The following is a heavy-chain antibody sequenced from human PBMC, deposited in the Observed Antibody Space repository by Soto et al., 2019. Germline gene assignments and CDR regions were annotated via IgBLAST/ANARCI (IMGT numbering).Heavy chain of an antibody. D-gene: IGHD2-2*01. Sequence: EVQLLESGGGLVQPGGSLRLSCSASGFTFSSYAMSWVRQAPGKGLEWVSAISGSGGSTYYADSVKGRFTISRDNSKNTLYLQMNSLRAEDTAVYYCAKEHIVVVPAVNWFDPWGQGTLVTVSS. CDR1: GFTFSSYA. J-gene: IGHJ5*02. CDR2: ISGSGGST. CDR3: AKEHIVVVPAVNWFDP. V-gene: IGHV3-23*01.